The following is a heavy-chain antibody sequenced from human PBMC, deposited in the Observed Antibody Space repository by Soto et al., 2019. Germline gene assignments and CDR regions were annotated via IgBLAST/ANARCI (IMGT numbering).Heavy chain of an antibody. CDR2: IYHSGST. J-gene: IGHJ6*02. CDR3: ASRIYYYYGMDV. Sequence: KASETLSLTCAVSGGSISSSNWWSWVRQPPGKGLEWIGEIYHSGSTNYNPSLKSRVTISVDKSKNQFSLKLSSVTAADTAVYYCASRIYYYYGMDVWGQGTTVTVSS. CDR1: GGSISSSNW. V-gene: IGHV4-4*02. D-gene: IGHD3-3*02.